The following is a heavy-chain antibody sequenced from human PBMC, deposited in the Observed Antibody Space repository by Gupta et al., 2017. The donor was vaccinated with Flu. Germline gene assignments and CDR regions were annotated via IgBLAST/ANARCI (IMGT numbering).Heavy chain of an antibody. Sequence: EEQLWESGGGLVQPGGSLRLSCTVSILHSSSDAMTWVRQAPGKGLECVSGISGSGDKTYYGKSGYAQFTISRDNSKNTSFLQMDALSVADTDVYYCAKGSGVDVHQSIYMNVWGKGTRVPVSS. CDR3: AKGSGVDVHQSIYMNV. V-gene: IGHV3-23*01. CDR1: ILHSSSDA. CDR2: ISGSGDKT. D-gene: IGHD3-10*01. J-gene: IGHJ6*03.